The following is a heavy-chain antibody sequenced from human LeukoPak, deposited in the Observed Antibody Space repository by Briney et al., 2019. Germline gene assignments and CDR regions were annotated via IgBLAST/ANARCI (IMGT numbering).Heavy chain of an antibody. CDR1: GFTYSSYA. CDR2: ISGSGDNT. V-gene: IGHV3-23*01. J-gene: IGHJ4*02. D-gene: IGHD3-22*01. CDR3: AKGSYYDSSGSFYFDY. Sequence: GGSLRLSCAASGFTYSSYAMSWVRQAPGKGLEWVSGISGSGDNTYYADSVKGRFTISRDNSKNTLYVQVNSLGTEDTAAYYCAKGSYYDSSGSFYFDYWGQGTLVTVSS.